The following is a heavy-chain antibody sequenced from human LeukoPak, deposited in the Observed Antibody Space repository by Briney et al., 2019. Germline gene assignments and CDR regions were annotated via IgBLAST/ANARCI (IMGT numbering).Heavy chain of an antibody. CDR2: ISAYNGNT. V-gene: IGHV1-18*01. Sequence: ASVKVSCKASGYTFTDENIIWVRQAPGQGLEWMGWISAYNGNTNYAQKLQGRVTMTTDTSTSTAYMELRSLRSDDTAVYYCARDSSGYYSWRYFDYWGQGTLVTVSS. J-gene: IGHJ4*02. CDR1: GYTFTDEN. CDR3: ARDSSGYYSWRYFDY. D-gene: IGHD3-22*01.